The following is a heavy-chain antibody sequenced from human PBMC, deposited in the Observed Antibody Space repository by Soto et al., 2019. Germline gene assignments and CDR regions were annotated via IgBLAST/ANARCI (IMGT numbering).Heavy chain of an antibody. CDR1: GFSLNTSCVG. Sequence: QITLKESGPALVKPTQTLTLTCTISGFSLNTSCVGVGWIRQPPGKALEWLALIYWRDEKRYSPSLNTRLTITKDSSKLQVGLKMTNMDPVDTATYYCASMPTYTSYINYWGHGTLGSVSS. V-gene: IGHV2-5*01. CDR2: IYWRDEK. D-gene: IGHD2-2*01. CDR3: ASMPTYTSYINY. J-gene: IGHJ4*01.